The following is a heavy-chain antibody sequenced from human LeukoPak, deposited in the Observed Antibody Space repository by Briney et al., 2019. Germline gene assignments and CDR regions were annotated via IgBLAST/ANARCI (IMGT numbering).Heavy chain of an antibody. CDR1: GFTFSSYA. CDR2: ISGSDAGT. CDR3: AKLDLKSRAYDILTGYHQGDY. D-gene: IGHD3-9*01. V-gene: IGHV3-23*01. Sequence: PGGSLRLSCAASGFTFSSYAMSWVRQIPGKGLEWVSAISGSDAGTYYADSVKGRFTISRDNSKNTLYLQMNSLRAEDTAVYYCAKLDLKSRAYDILTGYHQGDYWGQGTLVTVSS. J-gene: IGHJ4*02.